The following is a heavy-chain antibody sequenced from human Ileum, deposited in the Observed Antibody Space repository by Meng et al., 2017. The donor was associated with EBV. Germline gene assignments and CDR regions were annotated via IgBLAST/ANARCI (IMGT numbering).Heavy chain of an antibody. CDR1: GGSFSTHT. D-gene: IGHD1-14*01. CDR2: LIAVFDKT. CDR3: ARGRRNEPLFDY. V-gene: IGHV1-69*12. Sequence: QVQVVQSGAEVKKXXXXXKXXCKTSGGSFSTHTFSWVRQAPGQGLEWMGGLIAVFDKTKAAPRFQDRVTFTADESTSTAYMELSSLTFDDTAVYFCARGRRNEPLFDYWGQGTLVTVYS. J-gene: IGHJ4*02.